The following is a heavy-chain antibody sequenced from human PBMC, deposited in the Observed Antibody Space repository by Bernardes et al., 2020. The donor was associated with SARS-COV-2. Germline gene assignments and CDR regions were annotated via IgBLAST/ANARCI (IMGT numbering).Heavy chain of an antibody. CDR2: IDPSDGST. Sequence: SCFPLTYFYMHWVRQAPGQGLEWMGRIDPSDGSTNYPPQFQDRVPMTTAPSTSTVYMELSSLRSEDTALYYCTRAGGGADAFDCGGQGTLVT. J-gene: IGHJ3*01. D-gene: IGHD3-10*01. CDR1: CFPLTYFY. CDR3: TRAGGGADAFDC. V-gene: IGHV1-46*01.